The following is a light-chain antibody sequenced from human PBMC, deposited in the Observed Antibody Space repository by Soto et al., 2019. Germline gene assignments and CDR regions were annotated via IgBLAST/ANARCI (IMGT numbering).Light chain of an antibody. CDR2: LEGSGSY. J-gene: IGLJ3*02. Sequence: QPVLTQSSSASASLGSSVKLTCTLSSGHSSYIIAWHQQQPGKAPRYLMKLEGSGSYNKGSGVPDRFSGSSSGADRYLTISNLQFADEADYYCETWDSNTHTVFGGGTQLTVL. CDR1: SGHSSYI. V-gene: IGLV4-60*02. CDR3: ETWDSNTHTV.